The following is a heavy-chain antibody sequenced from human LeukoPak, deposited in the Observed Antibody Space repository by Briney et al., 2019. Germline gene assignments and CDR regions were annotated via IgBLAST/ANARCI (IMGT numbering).Heavy chain of an antibody. CDR1: GFIFSHHG. CDR3: ARDAQRGFDYSNSLKY. J-gene: IGHJ4*01. D-gene: IGHD4-11*01. CDR2: IWSDGTNR. Sequence: GGSLRLSCAASGFIFSHHGMHWVRQAPGQGLEWVAVIWSDGTNRFYADSVKGRFTIARDNSQNTVFLQMDSLRVKDTAIYYCARDAQRGFDYSNSLKYWGHGTLVTVSS. V-gene: IGHV3-33*01.